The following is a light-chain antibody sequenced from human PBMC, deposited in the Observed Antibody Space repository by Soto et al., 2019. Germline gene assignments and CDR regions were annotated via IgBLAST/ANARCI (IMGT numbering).Light chain of an antibody. J-gene: IGKJ1*01. Sequence: IQMTQSPSTLSSSVGDRVTITCRASQSISSWLAWYQQKPGKAPKLLIYDASSLESGVPSRFSGSGSGTEFTPTISSLQPDDFATYYCQQYNSYPWTFGQGTKVDIK. CDR2: DAS. CDR1: QSISSW. V-gene: IGKV1-5*01. CDR3: QQYNSYPWT.